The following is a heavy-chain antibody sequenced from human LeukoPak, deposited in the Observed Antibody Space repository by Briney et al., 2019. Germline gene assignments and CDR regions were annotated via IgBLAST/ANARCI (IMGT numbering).Heavy chain of an antibody. CDR3: AKDEGSSGWDFDY. D-gene: IGHD6-19*01. J-gene: IGHJ4*02. V-gene: IGHV3-9*01. CDR2: ISWNSGSI. Sequence: PGRSLRLSCAASGFTFDDYAMHWVRQAPGKGLEWVSGISWNSGSIGYADSVKGRFTISRDNAKNSLYLQMNSLRAEDTALYYCAKDEGSSGWDFDYWGQGTLVTVSS. CDR1: GFTFDDYA.